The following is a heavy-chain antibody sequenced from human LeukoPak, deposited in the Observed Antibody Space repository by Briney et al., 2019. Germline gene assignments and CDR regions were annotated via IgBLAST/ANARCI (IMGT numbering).Heavy chain of an antibody. CDR2: IYYSGNT. V-gene: IGHV4-59*01. CDR3: ARSRRVSNWFDP. J-gene: IGHJ5*02. CDR1: GGSISSYY. Sequence: SETLSLACTVSGGSISSYYWSWIRQPPGKGLEWIGYIYYSGNTNYNPSLKSRVTISVDTSKNQFSLKLSSVTAADTAVYYCARSRRVSNWFDPWGQGTLVTVSS.